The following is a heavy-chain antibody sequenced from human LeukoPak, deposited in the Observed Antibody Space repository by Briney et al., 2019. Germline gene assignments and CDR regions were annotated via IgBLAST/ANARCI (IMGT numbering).Heavy chain of an antibody. V-gene: IGHV4-4*02. CDR3: SRQKWEQQGRDYYFNGLDV. D-gene: IGHD1/OR15-1a*01. CDR1: IGSISSSKW. Sequence: SETLSLTCSVSIGSISSSKWWSWVRQSPVKGLEWIGEIYLYGTTNYNPSFTSRVTMSVDRSRNQFSLKLTSVTAADTAVYYCSRQKWEQQGRDYYFNGLDVWGPGTTVIVSS. J-gene: IGHJ6*02. CDR2: IYLYGTT.